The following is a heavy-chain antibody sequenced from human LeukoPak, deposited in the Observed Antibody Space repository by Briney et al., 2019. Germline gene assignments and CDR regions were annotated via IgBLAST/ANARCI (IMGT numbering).Heavy chain of an antibody. CDR1: SGSISTSNYY. V-gene: IGHV4-39*07. D-gene: IGHD3-10*01. CDR2: IFYSGST. Sequence: SETLSLTCTVSSGSISTSNYYWGWVRQPPGKALEWIGNIFYSGSTYYSPSLKSRVTISLDTSRNQFSLKLNSVTAADTAVYYCARDSGTTGEVKFDPWGQGTLVTVSS. J-gene: IGHJ5*02. CDR3: ARDSGTTGEVKFDP.